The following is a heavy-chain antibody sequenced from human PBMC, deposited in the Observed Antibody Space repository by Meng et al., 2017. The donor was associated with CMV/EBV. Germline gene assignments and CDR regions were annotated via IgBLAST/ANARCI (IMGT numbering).Heavy chain of an antibody. Sequence: ASVKVSCKASGYTFTGYYMHWVRQAPGQGLEWMGWINPNSGGTNYAQKFQGRVTMTRDTSISTAYMELSRLRSDDMAVYYCARVQMVYAGAYCGGDCYPRGDAFDIWGQGTMVTVSS. CDR2: INPNSGGT. CDR3: ARVQMVYAGAYCGGDCYPRGDAFDI. V-gene: IGHV1-2*02. CDR1: GYTFTGYY. D-gene: IGHD2-21*01. J-gene: IGHJ3*02.